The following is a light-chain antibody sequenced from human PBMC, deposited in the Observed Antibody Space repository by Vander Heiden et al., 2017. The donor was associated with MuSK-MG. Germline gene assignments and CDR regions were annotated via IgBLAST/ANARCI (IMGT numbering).Light chain of an antibody. CDR3: QQDVTSPPT. CDR2: GAS. V-gene: IGKV3-20*01. Sequence: EIVLTQSPGTLSLSPGDTATLSCRASQSITSNFLAWYQQKPGQAPRLLIYGASSRATGIPDRFSGSGSGTDFTLTISRLEPEDFAVYYCQQDVTSPPTFGQGTKVEIK. CDR1: QSITSNF. J-gene: IGKJ1*01.